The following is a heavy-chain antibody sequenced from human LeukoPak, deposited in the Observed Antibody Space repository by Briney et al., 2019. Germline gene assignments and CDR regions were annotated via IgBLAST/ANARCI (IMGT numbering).Heavy chain of an antibody. V-gene: IGHV7-4-1*02. D-gene: IGHD6-13*01. CDR2: INTNTGNP. Sequence: GASVKVSCKASGYTFTSYAMNWVRRAPGQGLEWMGWINTNTGNPTYAQGFTGRFVFSLDTSVSTAYLQISSLKAEDTAVYYCARAPPRIAAAAGDYWGQGTLVTVSS. CDR1: GYTFTSYA. CDR3: ARAPPRIAAAAGDY. J-gene: IGHJ4*02.